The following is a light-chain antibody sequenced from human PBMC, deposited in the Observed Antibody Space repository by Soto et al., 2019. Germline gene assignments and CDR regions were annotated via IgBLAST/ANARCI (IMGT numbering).Light chain of an antibody. Sequence: DIQMTQSPSSLSASEGDRVTITCXASENIRSYLNWYQQKLGKAPEVLIYAASKLQSGVPLRFSGSGSGTDFTLNITRLQPEDFATYYCQQTFGTPRTFGQGTKVDIK. CDR3: QQTFGTPRT. CDR1: ENIRSY. V-gene: IGKV1-39*01. J-gene: IGKJ1*01. CDR2: AAS.